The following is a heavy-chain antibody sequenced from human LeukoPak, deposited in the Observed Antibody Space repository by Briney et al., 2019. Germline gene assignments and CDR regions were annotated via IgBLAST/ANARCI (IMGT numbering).Heavy chain of an antibody. CDR2: INHSGST. CDR3: ARISTYYYGYFDY. V-gene: IGHV4-34*01. J-gene: IGHJ4*02. CDR1: GGSFSGYY. Sequence: SETLSLTCAVYGGSFSGYYWSWIRQPPGKGLEWIGEINHSGSTNYNPSLKSRVTISGDTSKNQFSLKLNSVTAADTAVYYCARISTYYYGYFDYWGQGTLVTVSS. D-gene: IGHD3-10*01.